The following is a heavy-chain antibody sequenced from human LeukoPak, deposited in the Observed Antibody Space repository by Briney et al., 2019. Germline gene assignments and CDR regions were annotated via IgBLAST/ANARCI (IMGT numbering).Heavy chain of an antibody. V-gene: IGHV3-23*01. J-gene: IGHJ6*03. CDR1: GFTFSSFT. CDR3: ARGGDFWSGYSRGYYMDV. Sequence: GGSLRLSCAASGFTFSSFTMNWVRQAPGKGLEWVSVISGSGGSTYYADSVKGRFTISRDNSKNTLYLQMNSLRAEDTAVYYCARGGDFWSGYSRGYYMDVWGKGTTVTVSS. D-gene: IGHD3-3*01. CDR2: ISGSGGST.